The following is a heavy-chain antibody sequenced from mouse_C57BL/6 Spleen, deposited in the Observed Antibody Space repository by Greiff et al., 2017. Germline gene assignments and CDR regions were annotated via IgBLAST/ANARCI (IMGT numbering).Heavy chain of an antibody. Sequence: QVQLQQPGAELVKPGASVKLSCKASGYTFTSYWMHWVKQRPGQGLEWIGMIHPNSGSTNYNEKFKGKATLTVDKSSSTAYMQLSSLTSEDSAVYYCARSKTETSFDYWGQGTTLTVSS. CDR1: GYTFTSYW. CDR2: IHPNSGST. CDR3: ARSKTETSFDY. J-gene: IGHJ2*01. D-gene: IGHD4-1*01. V-gene: IGHV1-64*01.